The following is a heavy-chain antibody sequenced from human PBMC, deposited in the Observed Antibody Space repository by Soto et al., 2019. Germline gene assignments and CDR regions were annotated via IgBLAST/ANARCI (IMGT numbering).Heavy chain of an antibody. Sequence: EVQLLESGGGLVQPGGSLRLSCAASAFTFSRYWMSWVRQAPGKGLEWVANINHDATEAYYVDSVKGRFTISRDNPKNSLYLQMNSLRAEYTAVYYCARDIGYGDYWGQGTLGTVSS. D-gene: IGHD5-12*01. CDR3: ARDIGYGDY. V-gene: IGHV3-7*05. CDR2: INHDATEA. J-gene: IGHJ4*02. CDR1: AFTFSRYW.